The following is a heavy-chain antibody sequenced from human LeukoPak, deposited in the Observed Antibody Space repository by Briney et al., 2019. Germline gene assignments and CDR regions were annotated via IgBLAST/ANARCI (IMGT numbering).Heavy chain of an antibody. V-gene: IGHV4-59*08. Sequence: SETLSLTCTVTGGSISGYHWNWIRQSPGKGLEWISNIFYTGNADYNPSLKSRVTISINTSKNEISLILRSVTAADTAVYYCARKTYCSGGRCYGENWFDPWGQGILVTVSS. J-gene: IGHJ5*02. CDR3: ARKTYCSGGRCYGENWFDP. D-gene: IGHD2-15*01. CDR1: GGSISGYH. CDR2: IFYTGNA.